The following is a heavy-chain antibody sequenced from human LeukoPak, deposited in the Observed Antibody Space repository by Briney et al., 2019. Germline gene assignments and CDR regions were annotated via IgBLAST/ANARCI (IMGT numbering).Heavy chain of an antibody. J-gene: IGHJ4*02. CDR2: MNPNSGNT. CDR3: ARGRGSSWYYFDY. CDR1: GYTFTSYD. Sequence: ASVKVSCKASGYTFTSYDINWVRQATGQGLEWMGWMNPNSGNTGYAQRFQGRVTMTRNTSISTAYMELSSLRSEGTAVYYCARGRGSSWYYFDYWGQGTLVTVSS. V-gene: IGHV1-8*01. D-gene: IGHD6-13*01.